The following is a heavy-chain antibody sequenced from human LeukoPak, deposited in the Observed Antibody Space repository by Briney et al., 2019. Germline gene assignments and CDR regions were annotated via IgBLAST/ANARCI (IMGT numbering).Heavy chain of an antibody. CDR2: ISDDGSYT. J-gene: IGHJ3*02. CDR3: ARFGLLGYSLTRPDAFDI. D-gene: IGHD3-22*01. V-gene: IGHV3-74*01. Sequence: TGGSLRLSCAASGFSFSSHWVHWVRQAPGKGLVWVSRISDDGSYTSNVDSVKGRFTISRDNSKNTLYLQMNSLRAEDTAVYYCARFGLLGYSLTRPDAFDIWGQGTMVTVSS. CDR1: GFSFSSHW.